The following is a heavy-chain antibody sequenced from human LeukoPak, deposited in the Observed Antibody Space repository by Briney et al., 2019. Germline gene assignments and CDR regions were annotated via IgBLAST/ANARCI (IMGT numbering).Heavy chain of an antibody. D-gene: IGHD1-26*01. J-gene: IGHJ4*02. CDR2: ISHSGST. V-gene: IGHV4-34*01. Sequence: SSETLSLTCAVYGGSFSGYYWSWIRQPPGKGLEWIGEISHSGSTNYNPSLKSRVTISLDTSKNQFSLKLSSVTAADTAVYYCARGKHLYSGSSRGLDYWGQGTLVTVSS. CDR3: ARGKHLYSGSSRGLDY. CDR1: GGSFSGYY.